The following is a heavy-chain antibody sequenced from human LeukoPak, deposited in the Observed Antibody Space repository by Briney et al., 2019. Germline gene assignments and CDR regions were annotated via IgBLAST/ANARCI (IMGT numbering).Heavy chain of an antibody. D-gene: IGHD3-3*02. CDR2: IKQDGSEK. V-gene: IGHV3-7*01. Sequence: GGSLRLSCAASGFTFSSYWMSWVRQAPGKGLEWVANIKQDGSEKYYVDSVKGRFTISRDNAKNSLYLQMNSLRAEDTAVYYCARVHFWSGYFPDAFDIWGQGTMVTVSS. J-gene: IGHJ3*02. CDR3: ARVHFWSGYFPDAFDI. CDR1: GFTFSSYW.